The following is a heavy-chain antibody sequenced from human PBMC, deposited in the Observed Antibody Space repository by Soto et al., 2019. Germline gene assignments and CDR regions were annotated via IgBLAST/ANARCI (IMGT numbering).Heavy chain of an antibody. CDR3: ARDSSGDYGDSYFDY. V-gene: IGHV4-31*03. D-gene: IGHD4-17*01. Sequence: QVQLQESGPGLVKPSQTLSLTCTVSGGSISSGHYYWSWIRQHPEKGLEWIGYIYYSGSTYYNPSLTRRCTXXVDTSKNQFSLKLSSVTAADTAVYYCARDSSGDYGDSYFDYWGQGTLVTVSS. J-gene: IGHJ4*02. CDR2: IYYSGST. CDR1: GGSISSGHYY.